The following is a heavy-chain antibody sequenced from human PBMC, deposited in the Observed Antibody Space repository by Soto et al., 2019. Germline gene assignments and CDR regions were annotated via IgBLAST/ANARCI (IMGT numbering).Heavy chain of an antibody. V-gene: IGHV1-69*13. D-gene: IGHD3-10*01. J-gene: IGHJ6*01. CDR3: ARGRGRATYGMEV. Sequence: ASVKVSCKASGCTFSSYDISWVRQAPGQGLEWMGGIIPIFGTANYAQKFQGRVTITEDESTSTAYMELSSLRSEDTAVYYCARGRGRATYGMEVWGQGTPVIVSS. CDR1: GCTFSSYD. CDR2: IIPIFGTA.